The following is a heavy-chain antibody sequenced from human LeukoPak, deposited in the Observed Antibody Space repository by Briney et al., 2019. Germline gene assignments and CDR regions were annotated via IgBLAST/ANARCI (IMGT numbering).Heavy chain of an antibody. D-gene: IGHD3-10*01. CDR2: IKQDGSEK. J-gene: IGHJ4*02. CDR3: ARVSRTGDFDY. Sequence: GGSLRLSCAASRFTFSSYWMSWVRQAPGKGLEWVANIKQDGSEKYYVDSVKGRFTISRDNAKDSLYLQMNSLRAEDTAVYYCARVSRTGDFDYWGQGTLVTVSS. CDR1: RFTFSSYW. V-gene: IGHV3-7*04.